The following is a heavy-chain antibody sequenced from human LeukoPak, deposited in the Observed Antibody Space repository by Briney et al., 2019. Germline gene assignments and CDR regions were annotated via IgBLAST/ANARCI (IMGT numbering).Heavy chain of an antibody. CDR3: ARGDYYGSGSYEVNWFDP. CDR2: ISGSGGST. Sequence: PGGSLRLSCAASGFTFSSYAMSWVRQAPGKGLEWVSAISGSGGSTYYPGSVKGRFTISRENAKNSLYLQMNSLRAGDTAVYYCARGDYYGSGSYEVNWFDPWGQGTLVTVSS. D-gene: IGHD3-10*01. CDR1: GFTFSSYA. J-gene: IGHJ5*02. V-gene: IGHV3-23*01.